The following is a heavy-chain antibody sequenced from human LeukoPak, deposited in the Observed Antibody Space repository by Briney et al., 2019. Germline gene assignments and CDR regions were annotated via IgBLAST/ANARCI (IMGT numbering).Heavy chain of an antibody. CDR1: GFTFNNYA. V-gene: IGHV3-23*01. J-gene: IGHJ4*02. CDR2: ISGSGYST. Sequence: GRSLRLSCVASGFTFNNYAMTWVRQAPGKGLEWVSAISGSGYSTYYADSVKGRFTISRDNSKNTLYLQMNSLRAEDTALYFCAQWSRYFDYWGQGTLVTVSS. CDR3: AQWSRYFDY. D-gene: IGHD1-26*01.